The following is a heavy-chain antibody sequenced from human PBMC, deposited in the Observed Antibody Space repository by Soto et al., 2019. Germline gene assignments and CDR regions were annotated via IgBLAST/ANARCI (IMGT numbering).Heavy chain of an antibody. V-gene: IGHV3-66*01. CDR3: ARDRPKAEIAARPAHDAFDI. Sequence: GGSLRLSCAASGFTVSSNYMSWVRQAPGKGLEWVSVIYSGGSTYYADSVKGRFTISRDNSKNTLYLQMNSLRAEDTAVYYCARDRPKAEIAARPAHDAFDIWGQGTMVTVAS. D-gene: IGHD6-6*01. J-gene: IGHJ3*02. CDR2: IYSGGST. CDR1: GFTVSSNY.